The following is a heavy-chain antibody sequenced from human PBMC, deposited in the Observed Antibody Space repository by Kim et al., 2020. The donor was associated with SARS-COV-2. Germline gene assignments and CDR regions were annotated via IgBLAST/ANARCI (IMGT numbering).Heavy chain of an antibody. D-gene: IGHD3-10*01. CDR2: DGSEA. CDR3: MRDPGTY. Sequence: DGSEAYYADSVKGRLTISRDNAKNSLYLQMNSLRAEDTAVYYSMRDPGTYWGQGTLVIVSS. V-gene: IGHV3-7*01. J-gene: IGHJ4*02.